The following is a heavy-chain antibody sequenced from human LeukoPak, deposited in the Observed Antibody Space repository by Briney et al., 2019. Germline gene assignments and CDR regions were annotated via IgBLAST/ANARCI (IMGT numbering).Heavy chain of an antibody. V-gene: IGHV3-7*01. CDR1: GFIFRSYW. D-gene: IGHD3-9*01. CDR3: ATHDVLTGYPYFDF. Sequence: GGSLRLFCAATGFIFRSYWMSWVRQAPGKGLEWVANIQQDGSVQYYVDSVKGRFTISRDNAKNSLYLQMNSLSVEDTAVYYCATHDVLTGYPYFDFWGQGTLVAVSS. J-gene: IGHJ4*02. CDR2: IQQDGSVQ.